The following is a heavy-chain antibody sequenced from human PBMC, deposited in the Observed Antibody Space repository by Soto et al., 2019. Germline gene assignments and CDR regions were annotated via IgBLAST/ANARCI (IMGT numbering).Heavy chain of an antibody. D-gene: IGHD3-22*01. CDR2: IYYSGST. CDR3: ARGCPPYYYVSSGHRARSFDP. CDR1: GGSISSGGYY. J-gene: IGHJ5*02. Sequence: SETLSLTCTVSGGSISSGGYYWSWIRQHPGKGLEWIGYIYYSGSTYYNPSLKSRVTISVDTSKNQFSLKLSSVTAADTAVYYCARGCPPYYYVSSGHRARSFDPWGQGTLLTVSS. V-gene: IGHV4-31*03.